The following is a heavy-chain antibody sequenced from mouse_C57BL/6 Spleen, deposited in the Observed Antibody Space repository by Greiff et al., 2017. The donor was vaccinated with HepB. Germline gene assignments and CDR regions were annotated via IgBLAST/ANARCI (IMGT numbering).Heavy chain of an antibody. J-gene: IGHJ2*01. Sequence: QVQLQQSGPELVKPGASVKISCKASGYAFSSSWMNWVKQRPGKGLEWIGRIYPGDGDTTYNRKFKGKATLTSDKSSSTAYMQLSSLTSEDSAVYFCARETTVVPNPYYVDYWGQGTTLTVSS. V-gene: IGHV1-82*01. CDR2: IYPGDGDT. D-gene: IGHD1-1*01. CDR1: GYAFSSSW. CDR3: ARETTVVPNPYYVDY.